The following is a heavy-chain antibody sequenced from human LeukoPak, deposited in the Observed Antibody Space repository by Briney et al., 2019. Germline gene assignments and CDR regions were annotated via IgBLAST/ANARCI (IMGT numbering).Heavy chain of an antibody. CDR2: LYYSGST. D-gene: IGHD1-26*01. J-gene: IGHJ5*02. Sequence: KPSESLSLTCTVSGGSISSSGYYWGWIRQPPGKGLEWIASLYYSGSTYYNPSLKSRVTISVDTSKNQLSLKLSSLTAADTAVYYCARHGYSGSYYGLSWFDPWGQGTLVTVSS. CDR1: GGSISSSGYY. CDR3: ARHGYSGSYYGLSWFDP. V-gene: IGHV4-39*01.